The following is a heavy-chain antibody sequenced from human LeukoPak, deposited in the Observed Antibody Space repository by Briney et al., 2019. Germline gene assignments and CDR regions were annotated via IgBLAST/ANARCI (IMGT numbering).Heavy chain of an antibody. V-gene: IGHV3-23*01. J-gene: IGHJ4*01. CDR3: AKVATWTYFDS. D-gene: IGHD5-12*01. Sequence: GGSLRLSCAASGLTFSSSALGWVRQAPGKGLGWVSVIDGSGQTTYYADSVKGRFTISRDSSKNMLYLQLTSLRVEDTAVYYCAKVATWTYFDSWGQGTLVTVSS. CDR1: GLTFSSSA. CDR2: IDGSGQTT.